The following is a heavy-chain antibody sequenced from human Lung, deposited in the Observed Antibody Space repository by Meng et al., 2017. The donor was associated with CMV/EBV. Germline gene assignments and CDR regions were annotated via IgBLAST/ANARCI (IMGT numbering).Heavy chain of an antibody. J-gene: IGHJ5*02. Sequence: ISSGGYYWSWIRQHPGQGLEWIGYIYYSGSTYYNPSLKSRVTISVDTSKNQFSLKLSSVTAADTAVYYCARPMKDCSSTSCWNAYVDPWGQGTLVTVSS. D-gene: IGHD2-2*01. V-gene: IGHV4-31*02. CDR1: ISSGGYY. CDR3: ARPMKDCSSTSCWNAYVDP. CDR2: IYYSGST.